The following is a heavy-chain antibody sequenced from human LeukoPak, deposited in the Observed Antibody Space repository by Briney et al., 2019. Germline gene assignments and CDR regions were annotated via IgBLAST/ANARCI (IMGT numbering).Heavy chain of an antibody. CDR3: ARVKLELRAYYFDY. CDR2: INHSGST. D-gene: IGHD1-7*01. V-gene: IGHV4-34*01. CDR1: GGSFSGYY. Sequence: SETLSLTCAVYGGSFSGYYWSRIRQPPGKGLEWIGEINHSGSTNYNPSLKSRVTISVDTSENQFSLKLSSVTAADTAVYYCARVKLELRAYYFDYWGQGTLVTVSS. J-gene: IGHJ4*02.